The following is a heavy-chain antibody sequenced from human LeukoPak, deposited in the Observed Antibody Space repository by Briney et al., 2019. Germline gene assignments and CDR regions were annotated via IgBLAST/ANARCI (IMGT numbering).Heavy chain of an antibody. J-gene: IGHJ4*02. CDR3: AKGAEIKSYYYGSGSYCDY. Sequence: GGSLRLSCAASGFTFSSYAMSWVRQAPGKGLEWVSAISGSGGSTYYADSVKGGFTISRDNSKNTLYLQMNSLRAEDAAVYYCAKGAEIKSYYYGSGSYCDYWGQGTLVTVSS. CDR2: ISGSGGST. CDR1: GFTFSSYA. D-gene: IGHD3-10*01. V-gene: IGHV3-23*01.